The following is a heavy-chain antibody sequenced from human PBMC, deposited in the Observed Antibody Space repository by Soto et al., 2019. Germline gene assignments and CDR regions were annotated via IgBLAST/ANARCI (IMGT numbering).Heavy chain of an antibody. Sequence: SETLSLTCTVSGGSISSYYWSWIRQPPGKGLEWIGYIYYSGSTNYNPSLKSRVTISVDTSKNQFSLKLSSVTAADTAVYYCARTDFWSGYLAQDVWGQGTTVTVSS. CDR1: GGSISSYY. J-gene: IGHJ6*02. V-gene: IGHV4-59*01. CDR2: IYYSGST. CDR3: ARTDFWSGYLAQDV. D-gene: IGHD3-3*01.